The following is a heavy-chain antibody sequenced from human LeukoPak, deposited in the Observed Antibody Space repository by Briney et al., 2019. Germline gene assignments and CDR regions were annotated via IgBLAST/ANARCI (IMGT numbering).Heavy chain of an antibody. V-gene: IGHV4-39*07. J-gene: IGHJ5*02. CDR3: ARDAKPGKYYEWFDP. CDR2: IYYSGST. CDR1: GGSISSGGYY. Sequence: PSETLSLTCTVSGGSISSGGYYWSWIRQPPGKGLEWIGSIYYSGSTYYNPSLKSRVTISVDTSKNQFSLKLSSVTAADTAVYYCARDAKPGKYYEWFDPWGQGTLVTVSS. D-gene: IGHD3-22*01.